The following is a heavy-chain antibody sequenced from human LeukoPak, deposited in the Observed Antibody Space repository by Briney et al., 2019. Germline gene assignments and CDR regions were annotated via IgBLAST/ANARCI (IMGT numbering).Heavy chain of an antibody. CDR3: ATNGYYCMDV. J-gene: IGHJ6*03. Sequence: SGTLSLTCAVSGGSISSSTNWWSWVRQPPGKGLEWIGEIYHSGGTNYNPSLKSRITISVDKSQDQFSLKVNSLTAADTAVYYCATNGYYCMDVWGKGTTVTVSS. D-gene: IGHD2-8*01. CDR2: IYHSGGT. CDR1: GGSISSSTNW. V-gene: IGHV4-4*02.